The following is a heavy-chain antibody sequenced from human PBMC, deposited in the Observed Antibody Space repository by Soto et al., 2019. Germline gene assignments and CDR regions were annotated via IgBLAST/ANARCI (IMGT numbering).Heavy chain of an antibody. J-gene: IGHJ4*02. Sequence: QVQLQQWGAGLLKPSETLSLTCAVYGGSFSGYYWSWIRQPPGKGLEWIGEINHSGSTNYNPSLKSRVTISVDTSMNQFSLKLSSVTAADTAVYYCAGGLRWLQSGQCDYWGQGTLVTVSS. CDR2: INHSGST. V-gene: IGHV4-34*01. D-gene: IGHD5-12*01. CDR3: AGGLRWLQSGQCDY. CDR1: GGSFSGYY.